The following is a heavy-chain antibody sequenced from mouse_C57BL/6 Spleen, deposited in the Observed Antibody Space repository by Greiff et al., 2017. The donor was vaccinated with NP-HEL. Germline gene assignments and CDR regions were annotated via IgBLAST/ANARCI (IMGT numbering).Heavy chain of an antibody. CDR3: ARWGYGSGFAY. Sequence: EVQLQQSGPELVKPGASVKISCKASGYTFTDYYMNWVKQSHGKSLEWIGDINPNNGGTSYNQKFKGKATLTVDKSSSTAYMELRSLTSEDSAVYYCARWGYGSGFAYWGQGTLVTVSA. CDR2: INPNNGGT. D-gene: IGHD1-1*01. J-gene: IGHJ3*01. CDR1: GYTFTDYY. V-gene: IGHV1-26*01.